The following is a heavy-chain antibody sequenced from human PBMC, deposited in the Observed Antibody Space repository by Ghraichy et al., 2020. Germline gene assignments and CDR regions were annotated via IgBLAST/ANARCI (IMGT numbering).Heavy chain of an antibody. V-gene: IGHV3-23*01. Sequence: GESLNISCAASGFTFSSYAMSWVRQAPGKGLEWVSSISYSGGSTYYADSVKGRFTISRDNSKNTLYLQMSSLRAEDTAVYYCAKTPDFVGDYVSFDYWGQGTLVTVSS. CDR3: AKTPDFVGDYVSFDY. CDR2: ISYSGGST. CDR1: GFTFSSYA. J-gene: IGHJ4*02. D-gene: IGHD3-16*01.